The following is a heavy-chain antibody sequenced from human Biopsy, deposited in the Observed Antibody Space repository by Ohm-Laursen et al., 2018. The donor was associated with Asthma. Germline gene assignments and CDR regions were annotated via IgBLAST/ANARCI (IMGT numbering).Heavy chain of an antibody. D-gene: IGHD2-2*01. CDR3: ARKAGSCISRTCYSLDF. CDR1: GGTFNTYV. J-gene: IGHJ4*02. Sequence: SVKVSCKSLGGTFNTYVIGWVRQAPGQGLEWMGGINSGFGTTAYPQKFQDRVTITADDSTSTVYMELSSLRSEDTAVYYCARKAGSCISRTCYSLDFWGQGTLVTVSS. V-gene: IGHV1-69*13. CDR2: INSGFGTT.